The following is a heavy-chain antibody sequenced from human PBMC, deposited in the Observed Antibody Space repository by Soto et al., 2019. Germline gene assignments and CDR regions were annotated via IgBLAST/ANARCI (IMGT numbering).Heavy chain of an antibody. CDR2: IIPIFGTA. CDR3: ASEVRELLTNYYYYYGMDV. V-gene: IGHV1-69*06. Sequence: SVKVSCKASGGPFSSYAISGVLQAPGKGLEWMGGIIPIFGTANYAQKFQGRVTITADKSTSTAYMELSSLRSEDTAVYYCASEVRELLTNYYYYYGMDVWGQGTTVTVSS. J-gene: IGHJ6*02. CDR1: GGPFSSYA. D-gene: IGHD1-26*01.